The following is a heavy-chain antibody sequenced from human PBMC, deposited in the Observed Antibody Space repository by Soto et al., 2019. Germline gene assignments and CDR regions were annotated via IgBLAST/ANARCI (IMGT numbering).Heavy chain of an antibody. Sequence: SETLSLTCTVSGGSISSSSYYWGWIRQPPGKGLEWIGSIYYSGSTYYNPSLKSRVTISVDTSKNQFSLKRSSVTAADTAVYYCAREYSSSSVDYWGQGTLVTISS. J-gene: IGHJ4*02. CDR1: GGSISSSSYY. D-gene: IGHD6-6*01. CDR3: AREYSSSSVDY. V-gene: IGHV4-39*01. CDR2: IYYSGST.